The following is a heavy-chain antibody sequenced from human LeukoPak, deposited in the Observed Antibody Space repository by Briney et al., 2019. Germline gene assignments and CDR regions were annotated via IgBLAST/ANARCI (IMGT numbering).Heavy chain of an antibody. Sequence: PGGSLRLSCAASGFTFSSYWMHWVRQAPGKGLVWVSRINSDGSSTSYADSVKGRFTISRDNAKNTLYLQMNSLRAEDTAVYYCARGARGTAYYYMDVWGKGTTVTISS. J-gene: IGHJ6*03. V-gene: IGHV3-74*01. CDR1: GFTFSSYW. D-gene: IGHD5-18*01. CDR3: ARGARGTAYYYMDV. CDR2: INSDGSST.